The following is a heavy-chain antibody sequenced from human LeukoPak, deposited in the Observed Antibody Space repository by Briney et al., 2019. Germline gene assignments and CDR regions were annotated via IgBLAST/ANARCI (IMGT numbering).Heavy chain of an antibody. V-gene: IGHV1-2*02. Sequence: ASVKVSCKASGYIFTDYYMHWVRQAPGQGLEWMGWINPTSGDTKFAQKFQGRVTMTRDPSISTAYMELNRLRSDDTAVYYCARGRSWVLWELPGSRGQGTLVTVSS. CDR1: GYIFTDYY. CDR3: ARGRSWVLWELPGS. CDR2: INPTSGDT. J-gene: IGHJ4*02. D-gene: IGHD1-26*01.